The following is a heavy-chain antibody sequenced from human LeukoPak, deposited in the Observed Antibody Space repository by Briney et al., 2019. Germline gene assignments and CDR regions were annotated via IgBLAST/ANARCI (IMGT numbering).Heavy chain of an antibody. CDR1: GGSFSGYY. D-gene: IGHD6-6*01. CDR2: VNHSGST. V-gene: IGHV4-34*01. J-gene: IGHJ4*02. Sequence: PSETLSLTCAVYGGSFSGYYWSWIRQPPGKGLEWIGEVNHSGSTNYNPSLKSRVTISVDTSKNQFSLKLSSVTAADTAVYYCARGSYGIAARPAHFDYWGQGTLVTVSS. CDR3: ARGSYGIAARPAHFDY.